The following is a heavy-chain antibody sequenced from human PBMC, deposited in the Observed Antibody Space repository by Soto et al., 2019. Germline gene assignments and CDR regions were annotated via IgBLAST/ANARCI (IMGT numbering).Heavy chain of an antibody. Sequence: EVQLVVSGGGLVQPGGSLRLSCAASGFAFNDYWMSWVRQAPGKGREWLANIKEDGSERDYLGSVKGRFTISRDNAKNSLYLQMNSLRSEDKAVYFCARRGDDLDCWGPGTLVTVSS. CDR3: ARRGDDLDC. CDR2: IKEDGSER. J-gene: IGHJ4*02. D-gene: IGHD2-21*02. CDR1: GFAFNDYW. V-gene: IGHV3-7*01.